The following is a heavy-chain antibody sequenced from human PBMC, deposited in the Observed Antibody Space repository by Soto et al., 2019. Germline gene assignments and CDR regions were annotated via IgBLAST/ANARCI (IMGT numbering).Heavy chain of an antibody. CDR2: IWYDGTNK. Sequence: QVQLVESGGGVVQPGRSLRLSCAASGFTFSSYGMHWVRQAPGKGLECVAVIWYDGTNKYYADSVKGRFTISRDNSKNTLDLQMNRLRAEDSAVYYCARDRGAAAGTRYYYGMDVWGQGTTVTVSS. CDR3: ARDRGAAAGTRYYYGMDV. V-gene: IGHV3-33*01. J-gene: IGHJ6*02. D-gene: IGHD6-13*01. CDR1: GFTFSSYG.